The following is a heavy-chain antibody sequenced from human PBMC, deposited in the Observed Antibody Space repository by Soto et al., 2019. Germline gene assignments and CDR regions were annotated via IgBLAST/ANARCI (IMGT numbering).Heavy chain of an antibody. D-gene: IGHD5-18*01. J-gene: IGHJ4*02. CDR2: IKLDGSEK. V-gene: IGHV3-7*05. CDR1: GFIFSNYW. Sequence: VQLVESGGGLVQPGGSLRLSCAASGFIFSNYWMYWVRQAPGKGLEWVANIKLDGSEKYYVESVKGRFTISRDNARNSLYLQMNSLIAEDTAVYYCVRDVTGGYSFGCWGQGTLVTVS. CDR3: VRDVTGGYSFGC.